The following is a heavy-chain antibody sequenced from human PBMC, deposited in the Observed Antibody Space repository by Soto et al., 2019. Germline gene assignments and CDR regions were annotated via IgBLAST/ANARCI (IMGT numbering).Heavy chain of an antibody. CDR2: VSHDGRNT. CDR3: AKGGRQWLVTSDFNY. V-gene: IGHV3-30*18. J-gene: IGHJ4*02. D-gene: IGHD6-19*01. Sequence: GGSLRLSCAASGFTFSDYAMHWVRQAPGKGLEWVAVVSHDGRNTHYADYVKGRFTISRDSSKNTVSLEMTSLRAEDTAVFYCAKGGRQWLVTSDFNYWGQGALVTVSS. CDR1: GFTFSDYA.